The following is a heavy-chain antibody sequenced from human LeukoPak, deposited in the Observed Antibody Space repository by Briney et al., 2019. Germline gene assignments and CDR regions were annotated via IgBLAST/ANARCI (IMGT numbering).Heavy chain of an antibody. D-gene: IGHD5-12*01. CDR2: ISSSSSYI. J-gene: IGHJ4*02. V-gene: IGHV3-21*04. CDR3: ARDGGGYDYGVFDY. Sequence: GGSLRLSCAASGFTFSSYSMNWVRQAPGKGLEWVSSISSSSSYIYYADSVKGRFTISRDNAKNSLYLQMNSLRAEDTALYYCARDGGGYDYGVFDYWGQGTLVTVSS. CDR1: GFTFSSYS.